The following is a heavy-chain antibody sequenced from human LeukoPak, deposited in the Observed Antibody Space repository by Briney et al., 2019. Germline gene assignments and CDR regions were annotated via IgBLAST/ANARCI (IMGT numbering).Heavy chain of an antibody. Sequence: GGCLRLSCATSGFTFNNYAMSWVRQAPGKGLEWVSAISSSGGSTFYADSVKGRFSISRDNSNNTLYLQMNSLRAEDTAVYYCAKRTGRDTREYWGQGTLVTVSS. J-gene: IGHJ4*02. V-gene: IGHV3-23*01. CDR2: ISSSGGST. D-gene: IGHD5-18*01. CDR3: AKRTGRDTREY. CDR1: GFTFNNYA.